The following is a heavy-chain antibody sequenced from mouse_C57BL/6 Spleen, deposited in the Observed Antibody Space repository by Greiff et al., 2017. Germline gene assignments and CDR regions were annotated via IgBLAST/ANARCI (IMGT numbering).Heavy chain of an antibody. CDR3: ARTRSNLYYAMDY. CDR2: IHPNSGST. J-gene: IGHJ4*01. V-gene: IGHV1-64*01. Sequence: QVQLQQPGAELVKPGASVKLSCKASGYTFTSYWMHWVKQRPGQGLEWIGMIHPNSGSTNYNEKFKSKATLTVDKSSSTAYMQLSSLTSEDSAVYYCARTRSNLYYAMDYWGQGTSVTVSS. D-gene: IGHD2-5*01. CDR1: GYTFTSYW.